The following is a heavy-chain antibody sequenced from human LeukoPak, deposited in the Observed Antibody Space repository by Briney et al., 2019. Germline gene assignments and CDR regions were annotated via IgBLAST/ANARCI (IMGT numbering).Heavy chain of an antibody. V-gene: IGHV3-30*02. Sequence: GGSLRLSCAASGFTFSSFGMHWVRQAPGQGLEWVAFILYDGTNKYYADSVKGRFTISRDNSKNTLYLQMNSLRAEDTAVYYCAKAEDFYDFWSGCFDYRGQGTLVTVSS. D-gene: IGHD3-3*01. J-gene: IGHJ4*02. CDR2: ILYDGTNK. CDR1: GFTFSSFG. CDR3: AKAEDFYDFWSGCFDY.